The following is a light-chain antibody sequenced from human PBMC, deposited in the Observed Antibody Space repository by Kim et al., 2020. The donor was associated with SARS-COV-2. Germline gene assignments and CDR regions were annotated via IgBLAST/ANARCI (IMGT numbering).Light chain of an antibody. CDR1: SSDVGGYNY. V-gene: IGLV2-11*03. J-gene: IGLJ3*02. Sequence: SPAQSVTISCTGTSSDVGGYNYVSWYQQHPGKAPKLMIYDVSKRPSGVPDRFSGSKSGNTASLTISGLQAEDEADYYCCSYAGSWVFGGGTQLTVL. CDR3: CSYAGSWV. CDR2: DVS.